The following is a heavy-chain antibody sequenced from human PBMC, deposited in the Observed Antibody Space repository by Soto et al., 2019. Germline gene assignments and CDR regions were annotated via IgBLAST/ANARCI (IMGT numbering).Heavy chain of an antibody. CDR3: ARDQRYYGSGSYYNENYYRGMDV. Sequence: PVGSVRLSCAASGFTFSSYSMNWVRQAPGKGLEWVSSISSSSSYIYYADSVKGRFTISRDNAKNSLYLQMNSLRAEDTAVYYCARDQRYYGSGSYYNENYYRGMDVWGQGTTVTVSS. D-gene: IGHD3-10*01. V-gene: IGHV3-21*01. CDR2: ISSSSSYI. CDR1: GFTFSSYS. J-gene: IGHJ6*02.